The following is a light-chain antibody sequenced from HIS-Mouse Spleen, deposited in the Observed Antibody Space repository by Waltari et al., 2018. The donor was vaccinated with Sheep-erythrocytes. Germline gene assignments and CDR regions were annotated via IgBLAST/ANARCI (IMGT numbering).Light chain of an antibody. CDR1: ALPKKY. J-gene: IGLJ2*01. Sequence: SYELTQPPSVSVSPGQTARITCSGDALPKKYAYWYQQKSGQAPVLVIYEDSKRPSGIPERFAGPSSGTMATLTSGGAQVEDEADYYCYSTDSSGNHSVFGGGTKLTVL. V-gene: IGLV3-10*01. CDR3: YSTDSSGNHSV. CDR2: EDS.